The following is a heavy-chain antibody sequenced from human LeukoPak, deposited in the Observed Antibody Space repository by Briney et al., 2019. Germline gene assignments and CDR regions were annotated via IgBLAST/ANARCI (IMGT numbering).Heavy chain of an antibody. CDR2: INAGNGNT. V-gene: IGHV1-3*01. CDR1: GYTFPSYS. Sequence: ASVKVSCKACGYTFPSYSMHWVRQARGQRLEWMGWINAGNGNTKYSQKFQGRVTITRDTSASTAYMELSSLRSEDTAVYYCARGGLVGATFFDYWGQGTLVTVSS. CDR3: ARGGLVGATFFDY. J-gene: IGHJ4*02. D-gene: IGHD1-26*01.